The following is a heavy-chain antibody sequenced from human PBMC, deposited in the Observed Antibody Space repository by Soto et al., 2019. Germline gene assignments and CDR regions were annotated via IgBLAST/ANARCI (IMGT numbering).Heavy chain of an antibody. Sequence: EVQLVESGGGLVQPGRSLRLSCAASGFTFDDYAMHWVRQAPGKGLEWVSGISWNSGSIGYADPVKGRFTISRDNAKNCLYLQMNSLRSEDTALYYCAKGAGGWVVAATANTTDYWGQGTLGTGSS. V-gene: IGHV3-9*01. J-gene: IGHJ4*02. CDR1: GFTFDDYA. CDR2: ISWNSGSI. D-gene: IGHD2-15*01. CDR3: AKGAGGWVVAATANTTDY.